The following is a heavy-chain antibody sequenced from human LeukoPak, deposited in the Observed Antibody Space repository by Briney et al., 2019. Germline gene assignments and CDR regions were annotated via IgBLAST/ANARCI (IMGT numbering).Heavy chain of an antibody. Sequence: SETLSLTCTVSGGSISSYYWSWIRQPPGKGLEWIGYIYYSGSTNYNPSLKSRVTISVDTSKNQFSLKLSSVTAADTAVYYCARSYSGSYGTVFDYWGQGTLVTVSS. V-gene: IGHV4-59*01. CDR3: ARSYSGSYGTVFDY. D-gene: IGHD1-26*01. CDR2: IYYSGST. J-gene: IGHJ4*02. CDR1: GGSISSYY.